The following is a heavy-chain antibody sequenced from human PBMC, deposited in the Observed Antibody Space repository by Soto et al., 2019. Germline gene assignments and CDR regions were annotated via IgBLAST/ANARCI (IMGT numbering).Heavy chain of an antibody. CDR1: GGSFSGYY. V-gene: IGHV4-34*01. J-gene: IGHJ6*02. CDR3: ARVVTAMDKREYTIFYYGMDV. D-gene: IGHD5-18*01. Sequence: SETLSLTCAVYGGSFSGYYWSWIRQPPGKGLEWIGEINHSGSTNYNPSLKSRVTISVDTSKNQFSLKLSSVTAADTAVYYCARVVTAMDKREYTIFYYGMDVWGQGTTVTVSS. CDR2: INHSGST.